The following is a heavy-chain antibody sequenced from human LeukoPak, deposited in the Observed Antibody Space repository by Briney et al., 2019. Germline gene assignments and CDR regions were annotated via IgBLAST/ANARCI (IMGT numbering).Heavy chain of an antibody. CDR1: GFTVSSNH. Sequence: GGSLRLSCAASGFTVSSNHMSWVRQAPGKGLEWVSVIYSGGSTYYADSVKGRFTISRDNSKNTLYLQMNSLRAEDTAVYYCARVFAGDYFDYWGQGTLVTVSS. CDR3: ARVFAGDYFDY. V-gene: IGHV3-66*02. D-gene: IGHD3-3*01. J-gene: IGHJ4*02. CDR2: IYSGGST.